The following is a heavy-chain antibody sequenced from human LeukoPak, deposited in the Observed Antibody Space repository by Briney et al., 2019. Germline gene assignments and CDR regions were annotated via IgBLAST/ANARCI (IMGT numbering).Heavy chain of an antibody. V-gene: IGHV1-46*01. CDR2: INPSGGST. Sequence: ASVKVSCKASGYTFTSYYMHWVRQAPGQGLEWLGIINPSGGSTSYAQNFQGRVTMTRDTSTSTVYMELSSLRSEDTAVYYCARDSSYKRVGCRWGSMVTDYWGQGTLVTVSS. CDR3: ARDSSYKRVGCRWGSMVTDY. CDR1: GYTFTSYY. D-gene: IGHD5-18*01. J-gene: IGHJ4*02.